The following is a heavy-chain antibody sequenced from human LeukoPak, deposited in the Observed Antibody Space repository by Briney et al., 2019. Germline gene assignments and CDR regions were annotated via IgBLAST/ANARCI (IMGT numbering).Heavy chain of an antibody. J-gene: IGHJ4*02. CDR1: GFTFSTHS. D-gene: IGHD2-2*01. CDR2: VTGSGDTT. Sequence: GGSLRLSCEASGFTFSTHSMSWVRHAPGKGLEWVSCVTGSGDTTFYADAVKGRFTISRGNSKNTMYLQMSSLRAEDTAVYYCVKGYCSSISCYGAYWGQGTLVTFSS. V-gene: IGHV3-23*01. CDR3: VKGYCSSISCYGAY.